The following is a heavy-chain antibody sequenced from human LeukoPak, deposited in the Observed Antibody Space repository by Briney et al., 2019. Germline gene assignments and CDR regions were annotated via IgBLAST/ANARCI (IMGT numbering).Heavy chain of an antibody. CDR3: AKDILYYDSSGYYYCYFDY. D-gene: IGHD3-22*01. CDR1: GFTFSSYA. J-gene: IGHJ4*02. CDR2: ISGSGGST. Sequence: GGSLRLSCAASGFTFSSYAMSWVRQAPGKGLEGGSAISGSGGSTYYADSVKGRFTISRDNSKNTLYLQMNSLRAEDTAVYYCAKDILYYDSSGYYYCYFDYWGQGTLVTVSS. V-gene: IGHV3-23*01.